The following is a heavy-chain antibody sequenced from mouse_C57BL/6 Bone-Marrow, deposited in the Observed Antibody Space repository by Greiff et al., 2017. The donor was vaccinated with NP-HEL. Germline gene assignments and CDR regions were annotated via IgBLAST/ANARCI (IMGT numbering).Heavy chain of an antibody. CDR2: ISNLAYSI. D-gene: IGHD2-3*01. Sequence: EVQGVESGGGLVQPGGSLKLSCAASGFTFSDYGMAWVRQAPRKGPEWVAFISNLAYSIYYADTVTGRFTISRENAKNTLYLEMSSLRSEDTAMYYCARQDGYHVEAWFAYWGQGTLVTVSA. CDR1: GFTFSDYG. CDR3: ARQDGYHVEAWFAY. J-gene: IGHJ3*01. V-gene: IGHV5-15*01.